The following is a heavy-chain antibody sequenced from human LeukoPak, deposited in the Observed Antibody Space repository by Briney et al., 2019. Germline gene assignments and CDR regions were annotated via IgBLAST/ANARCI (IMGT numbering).Heavy chain of an antibody. Sequence: SVKVSCKASGGTFSSYAISWVRQAPGQGLEWMGRIIPIFGTANYAQKFQGRVTITADESTSTAYMDLSRLRCEDTAVYYCASSLGYTYGWNSWGQGTLVTVSS. D-gene: IGHD5-18*01. V-gene: IGHV1-69*13. CDR1: GGTFSSYA. J-gene: IGHJ4*02. CDR3: ASSLGYTYGWNS. CDR2: IIPIFGTA.